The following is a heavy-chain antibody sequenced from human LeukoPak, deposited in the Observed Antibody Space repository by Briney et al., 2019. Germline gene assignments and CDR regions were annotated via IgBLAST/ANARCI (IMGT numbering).Heavy chain of an antibody. D-gene: IGHD6-13*01. Sequence: PGGSLRLSCAASGFTVSSHYMTWVRRAPGKGLVWVSRINSDGSSTSYADSVKGRFTISRDNAKNTLYLQMNSLRAEDTAVYYCARDSGIAAAGTVFDYWGQGTLVTVSS. CDR3: ARDSGIAAAGTVFDY. J-gene: IGHJ4*02. CDR2: INSDGSST. V-gene: IGHV3-74*01. CDR1: GFTVSSHY.